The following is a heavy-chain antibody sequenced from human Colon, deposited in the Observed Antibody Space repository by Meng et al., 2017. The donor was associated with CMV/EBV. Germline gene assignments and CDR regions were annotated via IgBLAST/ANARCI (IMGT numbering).Heavy chain of an antibody. CDR3: ARDYYYGSGLDY. D-gene: IGHD3-10*01. V-gene: IGHV7-4-1*02. J-gene: IGHJ4*02. CDR2: INTNTGSP. Sequence: QVQLVQSGSELKKPGASVKVSCEVSGYNFANYAINWVRQAPGQGLEWMGWINTNTGSPTHAQGFTGRFVFSLDPSVNTAYLQISSLKAEDTAVYFCARDYYYGSGLDYWGQGTLVTVSS. CDR1: GYNFANYA.